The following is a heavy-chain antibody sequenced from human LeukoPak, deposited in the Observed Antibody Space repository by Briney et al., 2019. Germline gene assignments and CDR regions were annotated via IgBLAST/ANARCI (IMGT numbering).Heavy chain of an antibody. Sequence: PSQTLSLTCTVSGVSISSGGYYWSWIRQHPGKGLEWIGYIHYNGNTYYNPSLKSRVTISVDTSKNQFSLKLSSVTAADTAVFYCARGAMGGANWFDPWGQGTLVTVSS. CDR1: GVSISSGGYY. D-gene: IGHD5-18*01. J-gene: IGHJ5*02. V-gene: IGHV4-31*03. CDR3: ARGAMGGANWFDP. CDR2: IHYNGNT.